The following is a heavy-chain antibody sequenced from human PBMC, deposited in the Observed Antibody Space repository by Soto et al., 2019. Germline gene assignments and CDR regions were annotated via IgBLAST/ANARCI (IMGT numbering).Heavy chain of an antibody. D-gene: IGHD6-19*01. CDR3: ARGQQWLGGDF. Sequence: PGGSLRLSCAASGFTVGDNYMGWVRQAPGKGLEWVSIIYASGDTYYPDSLKGRFTISRDNSKNTVYLEVNGLRAEDAAVYYCARGQQWLGGDFWGQGTLVTVS. V-gene: IGHV3-53*01. CDR1: GFTVGDNY. J-gene: IGHJ4*02. CDR2: IYASGDT.